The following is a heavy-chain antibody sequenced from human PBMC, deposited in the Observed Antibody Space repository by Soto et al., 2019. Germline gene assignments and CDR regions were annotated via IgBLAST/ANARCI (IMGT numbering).Heavy chain of an antibody. CDR2: INNSGSRT. Sequence: EVQLLESGGGFVQPGGSLRLSCAASGFTFSSYGMSWVRQAPGKGLEWVSSINNSGSRTYHADSVKGRFTISRDNSKNTLYLQMNSLRAEDTAVYYCAKARTDQSGTYCPFDYWGQGTLVTVSS. CDR3: AKARTDQSGTYCPFDY. CDR1: GFTFSSYG. J-gene: IGHJ4*02. D-gene: IGHD1-26*01. V-gene: IGHV3-23*01.